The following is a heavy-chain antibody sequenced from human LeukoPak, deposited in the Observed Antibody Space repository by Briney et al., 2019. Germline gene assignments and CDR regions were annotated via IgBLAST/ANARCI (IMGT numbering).Heavy chain of an antibody. CDR2: MLYDGSDR. CDR1: GLTFSSYT. J-gene: IGHJ4*02. V-gene: IGHV3-30*04. D-gene: IGHD3-10*01. CDR3: ARDAREFGELFES. Sequence: PGGSLRLSCAASGLTFSSYTMHWVRQAPGKGLEWVAAMLYDGSDRYYADSVKGRFTISRDISKKTLYLQMNRLRGEDTAIYYCARDAREFGELFESWGQGTLVTVSS.